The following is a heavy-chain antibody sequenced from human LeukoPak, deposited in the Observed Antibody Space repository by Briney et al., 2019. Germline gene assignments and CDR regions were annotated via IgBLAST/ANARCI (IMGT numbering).Heavy chain of an antibody. J-gene: IGHJ4*02. CDR2: INTYNDNT. V-gene: IGHV1-18*03. CDR3: ARDSRTFTMIRGAPPDY. Sequence: ASVKVSCKASGYTFSSSGISWVRQAPGQGLEWRGWINTYNDNTDYAQKFQDRVTLTTDTSTSTAYMELRSLRSDDMAIYYCARDSRTFTMIRGAPPDYWGQGTLVTVSS. D-gene: IGHD3-10*01. CDR1: GYTFSSSG.